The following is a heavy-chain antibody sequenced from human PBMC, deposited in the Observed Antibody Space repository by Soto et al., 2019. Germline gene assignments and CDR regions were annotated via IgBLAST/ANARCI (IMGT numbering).Heavy chain of an antibody. J-gene: IGHJ3*02. CDR1: GGSISGYY. Sequence: PSETLSLTCTVSGGSISGYYWSWIRQPPGKGLEWIGYIYYSGSTNYNPSLKSRVTISVDTSKNQFSLKLSSVTAADTAVYSCAGVWGWAFDIWGQGTMVTVSS. CDR2: IYYSGST. CDR3: AGVWGWAFDI. V-gene: IGHV4-59*01. D-gene: IGHD7-27*01.